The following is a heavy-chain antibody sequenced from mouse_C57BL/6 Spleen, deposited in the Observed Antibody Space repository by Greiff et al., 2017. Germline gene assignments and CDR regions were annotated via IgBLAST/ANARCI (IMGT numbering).Heavy chain of an antibody. Sequence: QVQLQQSGAELARPGASVKLSCKASGYTFTSYGISWVKQRTGQGLEWIGEIYPRSGNIYYNEKFKGKATLTADKSSSTAYMELSSLPSEDSAVYFCARSGWDGGYWGQGTTLTVSS. V-gene: IGHV1-81*01. CDR2: IYPRSGNI. CDR1: GYTFTSYG. D-gene: IGHD4-1*01. J-gene: IGHJ2*01. CDR3: ARSGWDGGY.